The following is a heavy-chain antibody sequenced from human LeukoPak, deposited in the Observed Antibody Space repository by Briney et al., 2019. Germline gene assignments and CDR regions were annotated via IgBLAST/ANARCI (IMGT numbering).Heavy chain of an antibody. CDR3: ARETARYFDWLSPNWFDP. CDR1: GYIFTNYG. J-gene: IGHJ5*02. Sequence: ASVKVSCKASGYIFTNYGVNWVRRAPGQGLEWMGWISTYNGNANYAQSLQGRVTMTRDTSTSTVYMELSSLRSEDTAVYYCARETARYFDWLSPNWFDPWGQGTLVTVSS. CDR2: ISTYNGNA. D-gene: IGHD3-9*01. V-gene: IGHV1-18*01.